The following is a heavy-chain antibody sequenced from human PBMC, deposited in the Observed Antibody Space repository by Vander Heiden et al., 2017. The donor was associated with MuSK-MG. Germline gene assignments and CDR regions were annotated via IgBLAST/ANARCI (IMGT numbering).Heavy chain of an antibody. J-gene: IGHJ4*02. CDR2: IYYSGST. CDR1: DGSISRYY. D-gene: IGHD1-26*01. V-gene: IGHV4-59*01. CDR3: ARVENVGGIYYGVSYYFDY. Sequence: QVQLQESGPGLVKPSETLSLTCTVSDGSISRYYWSWIRQPPGKGLEWIGYIYYSGSTNYNPSFKSRVTISVDTSKNQFSLKMSSVTAADTAVYYCARVENVGGIYYGVSYYFDYWGQGTLVTVSS.